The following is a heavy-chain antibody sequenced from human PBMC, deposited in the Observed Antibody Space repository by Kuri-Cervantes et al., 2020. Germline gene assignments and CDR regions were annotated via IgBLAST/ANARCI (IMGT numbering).Heavy chain of an antibody. Sequence: GGSLRLSCAASGFTFSSYWMSWVRQAPGKGLEWVANIKQDGSEKYYVDSVKGRFTISRDNAKNSLYLQMNSLRAEDTAVYYCARDASYSYGYWHYYYMDVWGKGTTVTVSS. V-gene: IGHV3-7*01. D-gene: IGHD5-18*01. J-gene: IGHJ6*03. CDR2: IKQDGSEK. CDR1: GFTFSSYW. CDR3: ARDASYSYGYWHYYYMDV.